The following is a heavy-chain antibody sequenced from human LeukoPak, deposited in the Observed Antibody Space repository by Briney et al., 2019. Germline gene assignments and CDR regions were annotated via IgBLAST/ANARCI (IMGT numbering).Heavy chain of an antibody. J-gene: IGHJ4*02. CDR1: GFTFSNAW. CDR2: IKSKTDGGTT. D-gene: IGHD3-22*01. V-gene: IGHV3-15*01. Sequence: PGGSLRLSCAASGFTFSNAWMSWVRQAPGKGLEWVGRIKSKTDGGTTDYAAPVKGRFTISRDDSKNTLYLQMNSLKTEDTAVYYCTTANYYDSSGYLYYFDYWGQGTLVTVSS. CDR3: TTANYYDSSGYLYYFDY.